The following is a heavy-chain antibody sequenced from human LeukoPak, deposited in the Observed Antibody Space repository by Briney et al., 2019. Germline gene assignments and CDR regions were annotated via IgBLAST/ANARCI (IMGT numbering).Heavy chain of an antibody. Sequence: GESLQISCQGSGYSFTSYWIGWVRQMPGKGLEWMGIIYPGDSDTRYSPSFQGQVTISADKSISTAYLQWSSLKASDTAMYYCARSLYYYDSSGYLRDAFDIWGQGTMVTVSS. CDR2: IYPGDSDT. V-gene: IGHV5-51*01. D-gene: IGHD3-22*01. J-gene: IGHJ3*02. CDR3: ARSLYYYDSSGYLRDAFDI. CDR1: GYSFTSYW.